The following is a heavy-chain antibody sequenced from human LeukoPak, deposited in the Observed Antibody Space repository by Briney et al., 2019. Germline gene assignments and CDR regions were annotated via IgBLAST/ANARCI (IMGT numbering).Heavy chain of an antibody. CDR2: IKEDGTEK. V-gene: IGHV3-7*01. Sequence: GGSLRLSCAASGFSFSTSWMSWLRQAPGKGLEWVANIKEDGTEKYYVDSVKGRFTISRDDAKNSLYLQMSNLRAEDTAVYYCARASKFWSDPDAFDIWGQGTMVTVSS. CDR3: ARASKFWSDPDAFDI. CDR1: GFSFSTSW. D-gene: IGHD2-2*01. J-gene: IGHJ3*02.